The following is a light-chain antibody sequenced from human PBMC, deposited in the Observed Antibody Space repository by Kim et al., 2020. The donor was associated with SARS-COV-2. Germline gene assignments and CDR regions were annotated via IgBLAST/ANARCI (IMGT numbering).Light chain of an antibody. CDR3: SAYAGSSRYV. J-gene: IGLJ1*01. V-gene: IGLV2-8*01. CDR2: AGT. Sequence: QSALTQPPSASGSPGQSITISCTGTSSDVGGYNYVSWYQQHPGKAPKLMIYAGTKRPSGVPDRFSGSKSGNTASLTVSGLQADDEADYYCSAYAGSSRYVFGTGTKVTVL. CDR1: SSDVGGYNY.